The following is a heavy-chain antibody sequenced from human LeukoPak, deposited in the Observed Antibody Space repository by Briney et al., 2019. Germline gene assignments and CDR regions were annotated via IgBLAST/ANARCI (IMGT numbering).Heavy chain of an antibody. D-gene: IGHD2-15*01. CDR2: ISSSSSSR. J-gene: IGHJ4*02. CDR1: GFTFSTYS. Sequence: GGSLRLSCAASGFTFSTYSINWVRQAPGKGLEWISYISSSSSSRYYVDSVKGRFTISRDNAKNSLYLQMNSLRAEDTGVYYCARESGYCSGGRCYSYFDYWGQGALVTVSS. CDR3: ARESGYCSGGRCYSYFDY. V-gene: IGHV3-48*01.